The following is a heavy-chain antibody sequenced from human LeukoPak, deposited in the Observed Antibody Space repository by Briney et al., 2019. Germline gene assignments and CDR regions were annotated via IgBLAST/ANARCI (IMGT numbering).Heavy chain of an antibody. CDR3: ARHVDGYSYGYWYFDL. V-gene: IGHV4-34*01. J-gene: IGHJ2*01. Sequence: SETLSLTCAVYGGSFSGYYWSWIRQPPGKGLEWIGEINHSGSTNYNPSLKSRVTISVDTSKNQFSLKLSSVTAADTAVYYCARHVDGYSYGYWYFDLWGRGTLVTVSS. CDR1: GGSFSGYY. D-gene: IGHD5-18*01. CDR2: INHSGST.